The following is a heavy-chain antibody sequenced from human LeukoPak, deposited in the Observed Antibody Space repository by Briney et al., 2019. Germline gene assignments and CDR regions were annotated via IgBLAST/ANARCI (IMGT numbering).Heavy chain of an antibody. V-gene: IGHV3-11*05. CDR1: GFTFSDYY. CDR3: ARAFYYDSSGPPLDY. J-gene: IGHJ4*02. D-gene: IGHD3-22*01. CDR2: ISSSSSYT. Sequence: GGSLRLSCAASGFTFSDYYMSWIRQAPGKGLEGVSYISSSSSYTNYADSVKGRFTISRDNAKNSLYLQMNSLRAEDTAVYYCARAFYYDSSGPPLDYWGQGTLVTVSS.